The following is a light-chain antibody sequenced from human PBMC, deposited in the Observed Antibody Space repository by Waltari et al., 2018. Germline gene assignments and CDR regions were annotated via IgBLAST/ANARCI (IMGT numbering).Light chain of an antibody. CDR3: QQTFSTPPQMYT. J-gene: IGKJ2*01. Sequence: DIQMTQSPSSLSASIGDRVTITCRTSRSINSFLNWYQQKPGKAPKLLIYAASNLQGGVSSRFSGSGSGTEFTLSISHLQPEDFATYYCQQTFSTPPQMYTFGQGTKLDIK. CDR1: RSINSF. V-gene: IGKV1-39*01. CDR2: AAS.